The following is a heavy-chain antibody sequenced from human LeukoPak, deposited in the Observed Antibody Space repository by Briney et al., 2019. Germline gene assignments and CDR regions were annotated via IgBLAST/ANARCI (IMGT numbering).Heavy chain of an antibody. J-gene: IGHJ4*02. CDR2: INHSGST. CDR1: GGSFSGYY. Sequence: SETLSLTCAVYGGSFSGYYWSWIRQPPGKGLEWIGEINHSGSTNYNPSLKSRVTISVDTSKNQSSLKLSSVTAADTAVYYCARGSRDGYNSDYWGQGTLVTVSS. V-gene: IGHV4-34*01. D-gene: IGHD5-24*01. CDR3: ARGSRDGYNSDY.